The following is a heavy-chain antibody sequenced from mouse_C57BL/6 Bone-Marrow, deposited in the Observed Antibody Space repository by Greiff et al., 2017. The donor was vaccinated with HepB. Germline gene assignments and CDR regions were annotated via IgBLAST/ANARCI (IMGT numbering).Heavy chain of an antibody. Sequence: EVQLQQSGAELVRPGASVKLSCTASGFNIKDDYMHWVKQRPEQGLEWIGWIDPENGDTAYASKFQGKATITADTSSNTAYLQLSSLASGDTAVYYCTTHTTAYYFDYWGQGTTLTVSS. CDR1: GFNIKDDY. CDR2: IDPENGDT. CDR3: TTHTTAYYFDY. D-gene: IGHD1-2*01. J-gene: IGHJ2*01. V-gene: IGHV14-4*01.